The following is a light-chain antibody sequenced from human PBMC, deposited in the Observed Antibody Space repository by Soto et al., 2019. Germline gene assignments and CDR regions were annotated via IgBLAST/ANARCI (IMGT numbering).Light chain of an antibody. CDR3: CSYAGSSTFV. V-gene: IGLV2-23*01. J-gene: IGLJ1*01. Sequence: QSALTQPASVSGSPGQSIAVSCTGTSSDVGTYNLVSWYQQHPGKAPKLMIYEATKRPSGISDRFSGSKSGNTASLTISGLQAEDEADYFCCSYAGSSTFVFGTGTKVTVL. CDR1: SSDVGTYNL. CDR2: EAT.